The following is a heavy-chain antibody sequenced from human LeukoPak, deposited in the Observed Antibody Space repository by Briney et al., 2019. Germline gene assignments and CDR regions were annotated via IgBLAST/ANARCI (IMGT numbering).Heavy chain of an antibody. J-gene: IGHJ4*02. CDR1: GGTFSSYA. V-gene: IGHV1-69*04. CDR2: IIPILGIA. Sequence: ASVKVSCKASGGTFSSYAIRWVRRAPAQGLEWVGRIIPILGIANYAQKFQGRGTITAVESTSTAYMKLSRLRSDDTAVYYCARTLSGHYEVLTGYEFGYFDYWGQGTLVTVSS. D-gene: IGHD3-9*01. CDR3: ARTLSGHYEVLTGYEFGYFDY.